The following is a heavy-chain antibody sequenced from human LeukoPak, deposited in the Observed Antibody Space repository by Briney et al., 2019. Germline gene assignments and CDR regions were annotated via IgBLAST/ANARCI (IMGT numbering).Heavy chain of an antibody. CDR3: ACGYKTVSVLDH. D-gene: IGHD5-24*01. V-gene: IGHV1-46*01. CDR2: INPSGGGT. Sequence: GASVKVSCKASGYTFTSYHMNWMRQAPGQGLVWMGLINPSGGGTRYAQKFQGRATMTRDTSTSTVYMELSSLRSEDTAVYDCACGYKTVSVLDHWGQGTLVAVSS. CDR1: GYTFTSYH. J-gene: IGHJ4*02.